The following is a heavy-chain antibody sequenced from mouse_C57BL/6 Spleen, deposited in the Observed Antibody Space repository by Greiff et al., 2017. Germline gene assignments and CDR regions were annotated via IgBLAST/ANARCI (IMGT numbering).Heavy chain of an antibody. V-gene: IGHV10-1*01. CDR1: GFSFNTYA. D-gene: IGHD2-1*01. CDR2: IRSKSNNYAT. Sequence: EVKLVESGGGLVQPKGSLKLSCAASGFSFNTYAMNWVRQAPGKGLEWVARIRSKSNNYATYYADSVKDRFTISRDDSESMLYLQMNNLKTEDTAMYYCAGGNYRTWFAYWGQGTLVTVSA. CDR3: AGGNYRTWFAY. J-gene: IGHJ3*01.